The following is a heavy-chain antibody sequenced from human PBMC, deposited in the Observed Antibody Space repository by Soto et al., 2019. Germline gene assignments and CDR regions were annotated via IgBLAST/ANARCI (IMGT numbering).Heavy chain of an antibody. CDR2: IYHTGSI. J-gene: IGHJ6*02. V-gene: IGHV4-4*07. D-gene: IGHD3-3*01. CDR3: ARDTRVFGGIDV. CDR1: GGSITSYY. Sequence: SETLSLTCTVSGGSITSYYWSWIRQPAGKGLEWIGRIYHTGSINYNPSRQSRVTMSVDTSKNQVSLKLTSVTAADAAVYYCARDTRVFGGIDVWGQGTTVTVSS.